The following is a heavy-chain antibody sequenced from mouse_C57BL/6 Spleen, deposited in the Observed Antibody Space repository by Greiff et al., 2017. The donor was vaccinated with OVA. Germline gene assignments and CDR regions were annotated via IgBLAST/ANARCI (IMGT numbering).Heavy chain of an antibody. J-gene: IGHJ3*01. CDR1: GYTFTDYN. D-gene: IGHD1-1*01. CDR3: ARERYFDGSTWFAY. CDR2: INPNNGGT. V-gene: IGHV1-22*01. Sequence: EVQLQQSGPELVKPGASVKMSCKASGYTFTDYNMHWVKQSHGKSLEWIGYINPNNGGTSYNQKFKGKATLTVNKSSSAAYMELRSLTSEDAAVYYGARERYFDGSTWFAYWGQGTLVTVSA.